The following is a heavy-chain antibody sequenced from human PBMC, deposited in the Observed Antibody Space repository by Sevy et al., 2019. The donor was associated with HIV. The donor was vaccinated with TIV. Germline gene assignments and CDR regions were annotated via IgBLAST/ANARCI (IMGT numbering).Heavy chain of an antibody. V-gene: IGHV4-34*01. Sequence: SETLSLTCAVYGESFSSYYWSWIRQSPGKGLEWIGEINHSGTTNYHPSLKSRVSISADMSKNQFSLKLTSVTAADTGVYYCAVRRRVVIPGVVRRRDQFFFYGMAVWGQGTTVTVSS. J-gene: IGHJ6*02. CDR3: AVRRRVVIPGVVRRRDQFFFYGMAV. CDR1: GESFSSYY. CDR2: INHSGTT. D-gene: IGHD2-2*01.